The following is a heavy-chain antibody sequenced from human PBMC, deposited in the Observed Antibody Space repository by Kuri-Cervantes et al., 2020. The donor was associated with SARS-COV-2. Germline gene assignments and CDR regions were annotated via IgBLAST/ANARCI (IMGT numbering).Heavy chain of an antibody. Sequence: GSLRLSCTVSGSSISSYYWSWIRQPPGKGLEWIGYIYYSGSTNYNPSLKSRVTISVDTSKNQFSLKLSSVTAADTAVYYCARDPRHYCSSTSCYSYYGMDVWGQGTTVTVSS. CDR1: GSSISSYY. V-gene: IGHV4-59*01. CDR3: ARDPRHYCSSTSCYSYYGMDV. D-gene: IGHD2-2*02. CDR2: IYYSGST. J-gene: IGHJ6*02.